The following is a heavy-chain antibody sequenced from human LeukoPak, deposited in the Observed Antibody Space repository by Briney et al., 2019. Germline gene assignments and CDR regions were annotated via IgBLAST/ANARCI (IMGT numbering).Heavy chain of an antibody. CDR3: AREGSPPTGGYYFDY. CDR1: GGSISSGGYY. Sequence: SETLSLTCTVSGGSISSGGYYWSWIRQHPGKGLEWIGYIYNSGNTYYNPSLRSRVSISVDTSKNQFSLNLSSVTAADTAVYYCAREGSPPTGGYYFDYWGQGILVTVSS. V-gene: IGHV4-31*03. CDR2: IYNSGNT. D-gene: IGHD4-17*01. J-gene: IGHJ4*02.